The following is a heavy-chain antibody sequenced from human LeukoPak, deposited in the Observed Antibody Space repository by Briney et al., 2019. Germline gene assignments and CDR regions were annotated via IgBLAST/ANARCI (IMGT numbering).Heavy chain of an antibody. J-gene: IGHJ4*02. CDR1: GGSISSSSYY. V-gene: IGHV4-39*01. D-gene: IGHD3-22*01. Sequence: SETLSLTCTVFGGSISSSSYYWGWIRQPPGKGLEWIGSIYYSESTYYNPSLKSRVTISVDTSKNQFSLKLSSVTAADTAVYYCARRSYYDSSGIFDYWGQGTLVTVSS. CDR2: IYYSEST. CDR3: ARRSYYDSSGIFDY.